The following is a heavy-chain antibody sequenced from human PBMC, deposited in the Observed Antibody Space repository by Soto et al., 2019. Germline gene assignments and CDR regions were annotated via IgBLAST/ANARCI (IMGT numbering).Heavy chain of an antibody. D-gene: IGHD1-7*01. Sequence: QVQLVQSGAEVKKPGASVKVSCKASGYTFTSHDINWVRQATGQGLEWMGWMNPNSGNTGYAQKFQGRVTMTRNTSISTAYMELSSLRSEDTAVYYCAIPYNWNYGSVGYWGQGTLVTVSS. CDR2: MNPNSGNT. CDR3: AIPYNWNYGSVGY. V-gene: IGHV1-8*01. J-gene: IGHJ4*02. CDR1: GYTFTSHD.